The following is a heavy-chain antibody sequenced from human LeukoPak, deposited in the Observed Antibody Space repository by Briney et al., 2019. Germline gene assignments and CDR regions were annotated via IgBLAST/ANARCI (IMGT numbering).Heavy chain of an antibody. CDR1: GFTFSKFW. V-gene: IGHV3-7*04. D-gene: IGHD1-1*01. Sequence: GGSLRLSCAVPGFTFSKFWMSWVRQAPGRGLEWVANIHPEGNEKYHVESVKGRFTISRDNAKNLLFPQMNGLRVEDTAVYYCARGDDFSGDHWGQGTLVTVSS. CDR2: IHPEGNEK. CDR3: ARGDDFSGDH. J-gene: IGHJ4*02.